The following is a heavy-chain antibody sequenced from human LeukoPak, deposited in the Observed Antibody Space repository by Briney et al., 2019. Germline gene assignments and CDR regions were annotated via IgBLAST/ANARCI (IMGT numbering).Heavy chain of an antibody. J-gene: IGHJ4*02. CDR2: IYYSGST. V-gene: IGHV4-59*08. CDR1: GGFINSYY. CDR3: ARSPRLGYDSSGYYD. D-gene: IGHD3-22*01. Sequence: SETLSLICTVSGGFINSYYWSWIRQPPGKGLEWIGYIYYSGSTNYNPSLTSRVTISVDRTKNQFSLKLRSVTAADTAVYYCARSPRLGYDSSGYYDWGQGTLVTVSS.